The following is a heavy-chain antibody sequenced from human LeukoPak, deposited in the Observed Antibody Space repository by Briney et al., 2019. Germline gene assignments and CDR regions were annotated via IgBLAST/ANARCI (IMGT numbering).Heavy chain of an antibody. D-gene: IGHD1-26*01. J-gene: IGHJ6*03. CDR1: GYTFTGYY. CDR2: INPNSGGT. V-gene: IGHV1-2*02. CDR3: ARDGVGATNYYYTDV. Sequence: ASVKVSCKASGYTFTGYYMHWVRQAPGQGLEWMGWINPNSGGTNYAQKFQGRVTMTRDTSISTAYMELSRLRSDDTAVYYCARDGVGATNYYYTDVWGKGTTVTISS.